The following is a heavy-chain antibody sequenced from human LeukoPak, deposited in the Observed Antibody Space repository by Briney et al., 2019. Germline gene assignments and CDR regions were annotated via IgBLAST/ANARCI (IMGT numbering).Heavy chain of an antibody. CDR3: ARTGYSSGWYFDY. V-gene: IGHV3-30-3*01. D-gene: IGHD6-19*01. Sequence: GGSLRLSCAASGFTFSSYAIHWVRQAPGKGLEWVAVISYDGSNKYYADSVKGRFTISRDNSKNTLYLQMNSLRAEDTAVYYCARTGYSSGWYFDYWGQGTLVTVSS. CDR1: GFTFSSYA. CDR2: ISYDGSNK. J-gene: IGHJ4*02.